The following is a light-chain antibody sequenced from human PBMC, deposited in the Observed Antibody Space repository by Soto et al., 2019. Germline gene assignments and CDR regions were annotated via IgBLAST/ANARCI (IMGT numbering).Light chain of an antibody. V-gene: IGLV2-8*01. CDR1: SSDVGAYNY. J-gene: IGLJ2*01. CDR2: DVS. CDR3: CSYAGSSTLV. Sequence: QSVLTQPPSASGSPGQSVTISCTGTSSDVGAYNYVSWYQQHPGKAPKLMIYDVSKRPSGVPYRFSGSKSGNAASLTISGLQTEDEADYYCCSYAGSSTLVFGGGTKLTVL.